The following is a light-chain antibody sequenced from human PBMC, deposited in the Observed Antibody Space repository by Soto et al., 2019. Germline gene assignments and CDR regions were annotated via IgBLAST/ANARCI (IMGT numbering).Light chain of an antibody. Sequence: VMTQSPTTLTVSPCEIAIRSWWTSETSSTNVGWYQQKPGQAHRLLIFGASTRASDIPDRFSGSGSGTDFTLTISSLQPDDFATYCCQHYNSYWTFGEGTKVDIK. CDR3: QHYNSYWT. V-gene: IGKV3D-15*01. J-gene: IGKJ1*01. CDR1: ETSSTN. CDR2: GAS.